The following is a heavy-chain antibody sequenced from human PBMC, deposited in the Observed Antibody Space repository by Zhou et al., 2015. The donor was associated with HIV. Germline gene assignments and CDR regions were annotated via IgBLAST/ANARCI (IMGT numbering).Heavy chain of an antibody. D-gene: IGHD2-15*01. V-gene: IGHV1-69*17. CDR1: GGTFSGSE. CDR2: INPLFDIE. CDR3: ARSGGNFDYAFDI. Sequence: QVQLVQSGTEVKKPGSSVRVSCKASGGTFSGSEISWMGGINPLFDIENYAQRFRGRLSITADKSTSAAYMELRGLTSEDAAIYYCARSGGNFDYAFDIWGQGTKVVVSS. J-gene: IGHJ3*02.